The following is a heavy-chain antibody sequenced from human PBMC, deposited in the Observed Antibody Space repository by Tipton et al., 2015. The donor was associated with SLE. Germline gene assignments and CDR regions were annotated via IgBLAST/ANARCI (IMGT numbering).Heavy chain of an antibody. V-gene: IGHV3-23*01. CDR2: ISGSGGST. D-gene: IGHD6-13*01. J-gene: IGHJ5*02. CDR3: AKDFITAAGAWGP. CDR1: GFTFSSYA. Sequence: SGFTFSSYAMSWVRQAPGKGLEWVSGISGSGGSTYYADSVKGRFTISRDNSKNTLYMQMNSLRAEDTAVYYCAKDFITAAGAWGPWGQGTLVTVSS.